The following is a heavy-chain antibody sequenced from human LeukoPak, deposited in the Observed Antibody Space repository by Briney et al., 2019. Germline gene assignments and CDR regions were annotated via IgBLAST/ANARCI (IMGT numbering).Heavy chain of an antibody. CDR1: GYTFTSYD. CDR2: MNPNSGNT. CDR3: ARRPRGSYGLDY. Sequence: ASVKVSCKASGYTFTSYDINWVRQATGQGLEWMGWMNPNSGNTGYAQKFQGRVTITRNASISTAYMELSSLRSEDTAVYYCARRPRGSYGLDYWGQGTLVTVSS. V-gene: IGHV1-8*03. D-gene: IGHD1-26*01. J-gene: IGHJ4*02.